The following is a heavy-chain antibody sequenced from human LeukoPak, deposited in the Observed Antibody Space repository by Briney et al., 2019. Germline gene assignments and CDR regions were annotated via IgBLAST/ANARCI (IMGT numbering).Heavy chain of an antibody. CDR3: ARVSVSGWYRDQVDY. Sequence: SETLSLTCAVSGGSISSYYWSWIRQPPGKGLEWIGYIYYSGSTNYNPSLKSRVTISVDTSKNQFSLKLSSVTAADTAVYYCARVSVSGWYRDQVDYWGQGTLVTVSS. CDR1: GGSISSYY. V-gene: IGHV4-59*01. D-gene: IGHD6-19*01. J-gene: IGHJ4*02. CDR2: IYYSGST.